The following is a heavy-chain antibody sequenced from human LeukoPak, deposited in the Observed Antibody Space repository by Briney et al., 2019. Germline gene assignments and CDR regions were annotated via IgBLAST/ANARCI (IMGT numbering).Heavy chain of an antibody. Sequence: PGASVKVSCKASGYTSSSYGISWVRQAPGQGLEWMGWISVYNGNTNYAQKVQGRVTMTTDTSTSTAYMDLRSLRSDDTAVYYCARVGGYYFAPDYWGQGTLVTVSS. CDR1: GYTSSSYG. CDR3: ARVGGYYFAPDY. CDR2: ISVYNGNT. V-gene: IGHV1-18*01. D-gene: IGHD2-15*01. J-gene: IGHJ4*02.